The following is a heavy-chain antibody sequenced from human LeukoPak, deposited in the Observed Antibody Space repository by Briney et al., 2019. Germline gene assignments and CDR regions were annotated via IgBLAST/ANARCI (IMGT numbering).Heavy chain of an antibody. V-gene: IGHV3-23*01. CDR2: ISGSGGST. D-gene: IGHD1-26*01. CDR3: AKDGPWELLWAGWYFDL. CDR1: GFTFSSYA. Sequence: GGSLRLSCAASGFTFSSYAMSWVRQASGKGLEWVSAISGSGGSTYYADSVKGRFTISRDNSKNTLYLQMNSLRAEDTAVYYCAKDGPWELLWAGWYFDLWGRGTLVTVSS. J-gene: IGHJ2*01.